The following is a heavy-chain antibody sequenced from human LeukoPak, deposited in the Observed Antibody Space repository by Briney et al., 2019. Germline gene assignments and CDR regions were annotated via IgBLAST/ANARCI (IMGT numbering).Heavy chain of an antibody. Sequence: PEGSLRLSCAASGFTFSNYAMHWVRQAPGKGLEWVALVSYDGSNKYYPDSVKGRFTISRDNSKSTLFLEMNSLRPEDTAVYYCVKNVLDHSQLYFDSWGQGSLVTVSS. CDR1: GFTFSNYA. D-gene: IGHD3/OR15-3a*01. J-gene: IGHJ4*02. CDR2: VSYDGSNK. V-gene: IGHV3-30*18. CDR3: VKNVLDHSQLYFDS.